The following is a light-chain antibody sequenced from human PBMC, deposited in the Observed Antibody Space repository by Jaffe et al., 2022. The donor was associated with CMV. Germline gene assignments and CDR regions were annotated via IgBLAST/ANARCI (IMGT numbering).Light chain of an antibody. Sequence: QSVLTQPPSVSAAPGQMVTISCYGTSSDIGNNYVSWYQQIPGTVPKLLIYENNKRPSGIPDRFSGSKSGSSASLGITGLQTGDEADYFCASWDNSRGTWVFGGGTELTVL. V-gene: IGLV1-51*02. CDR2: ENN. J-gene: IGLJ3*02. CDR3: ASWDNSRGTWV. CDR1: SSDIGNNY.